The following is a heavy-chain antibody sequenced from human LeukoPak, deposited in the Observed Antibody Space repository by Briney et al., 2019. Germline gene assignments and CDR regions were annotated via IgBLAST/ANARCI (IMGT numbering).Heavy chain of an antibody. Sequence: ASVKVSCKASGYTFTSYAMHWVRQAPGQRLEWMGWINAGNGNTKYSQKFQGRVTITRDTSASTAYMELSSLRSEDTAVYYCAREPGIAAAGPYYYYYMDVWGKGTTVTVSS. CDR2: INAGNGNT. D-gene: IGHD6-13*01. CDR1: GYTFTSYA. CDR3: AREPGIAAAGPYYYYYMDV. V-gene: IGHV1-3*01. J-gene: IGHJ6*03.